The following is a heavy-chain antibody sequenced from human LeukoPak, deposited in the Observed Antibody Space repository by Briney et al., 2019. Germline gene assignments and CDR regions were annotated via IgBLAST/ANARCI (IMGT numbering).Heavy chain of an antibody. Sequence: GGSLRLSCAASGFAFSSYDMHWVRQATGKGLEWVSAIGTAGDTYYPGSVKGRFTISRDNAKNSLYLQMNSLRDEDTAVYHCARDPHALDYWGQGTLVTVSS. CDR2: IGTAGDT. V-gene: IGHV3-13*04. J-gene: IGHJ4*02. CDR1: GFAFSSYD. CDR3: ARDPHALDY.